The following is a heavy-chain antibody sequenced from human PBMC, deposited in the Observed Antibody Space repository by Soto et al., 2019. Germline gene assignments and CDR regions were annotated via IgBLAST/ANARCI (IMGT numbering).Heavy chain of an antibody. J-gene: IGHJ5*02. V-gene: IGHV4-59*01. Sequence: SATLSLTCTVSGGSISSYYWSWIRQPPGKGLEWIGYIYYSGSTNYNPSLKSRVTISVDTSKNQFSLKLSSVTAADTAVYYCARSYCGGDCQGGWFDPWGQGTLVTVSS. CDR3: ARSYCGGDCQGGWFDP. CDR2: IYYSGST. D-gene: IGHD2-21*02. CDR1: GGSISSYY.